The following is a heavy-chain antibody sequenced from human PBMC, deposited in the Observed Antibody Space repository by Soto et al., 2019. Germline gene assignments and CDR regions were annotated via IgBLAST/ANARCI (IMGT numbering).Heavy chain of an antibody. CDR2: IYYSGST. V-gene: IGHV4-31*03. J-gene: IGHJ6*03. CDR1: GGSISSGGYY. Sequence: PSETLSLTCPVSGGSISSGGYYWSWNRQHPGKGLEWIGYIYYSGSTNYNPSLKSRVTISVDTSKNQFSLKLSSVTAADTAVYYCARGLLYYDILTGTPPLYYYYYMDVWGKGTTVTVSS. CDR3: ARGLLYYDILTGTPPLYYYYYMDV. D-gene: IGHD3-9*01.